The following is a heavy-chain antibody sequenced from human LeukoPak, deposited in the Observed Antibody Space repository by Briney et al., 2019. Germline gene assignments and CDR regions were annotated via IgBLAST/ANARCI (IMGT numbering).Heavy chain of an antibody. D-gene: IGHD5-24*01. CDR2: INPNSGGT. Sequence: ASVKVSCKASGYTFPGYYMHWVRQAPGQGLEWMGWINPNSGGTNYAQKFQGRVTMTRDTSISTAYMELSRLRSDDTAVYYCARDNRWLQCIDYWGQGTLVTVSS. CDR1: GYTFPGYY. J-gene: IGHJ4*02. CDR3: ARDNRWLQCIDY. V-gene: IGHV1-2*02.